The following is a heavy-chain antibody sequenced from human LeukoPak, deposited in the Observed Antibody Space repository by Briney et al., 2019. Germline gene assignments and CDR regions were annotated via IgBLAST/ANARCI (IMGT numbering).Heavy chain of an antibody. Sequence: PGGSLRLSCAASGFTFSSYAMSWVRQAPGKGLEWVSAISGSGGSTYYADSVKGRFTISRDNSKNTLYLQMNSLRAEDTAVYYCARDSVLLWFGELVPYGMDVWGQGTTVTVSS. J-gene: IGHJ6*02. V-gene: IGHV3-23*01. D-gene: IGHD3-10*01. CDR1: GFTFSSYA. CDR3: ARDSVLLWFGELVPYGMDV. CDR2: ISGSGGST.